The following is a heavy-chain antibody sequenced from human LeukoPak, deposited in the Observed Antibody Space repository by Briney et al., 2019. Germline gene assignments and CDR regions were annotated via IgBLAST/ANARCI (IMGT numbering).Heavy chain of an antibody. J-gene: IGHJ4*02. Sequence: ASVKVSCKVSGYNLTELSMHWVRQAPGKGLEWMGGFDPEDGETIYAQKFQGRVTMTEDTSTDTAYMELSSLRSEDTAVYYCATVYYYDSSGSLDYWGQGTLVTVSS. CDR3: ATVYYYDSSGSLDY. D-gene: IGHD3-22*01. V-gene: IGHV1-24*01. CDR2: FDPEDGET. CDR1: GYNLTELS.